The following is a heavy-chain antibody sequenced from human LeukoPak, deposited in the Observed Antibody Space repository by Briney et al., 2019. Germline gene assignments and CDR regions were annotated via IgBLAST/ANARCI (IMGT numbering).Heavy chain of an antibody. CDR1: GGSISSGGYY. V-gene: IGHV4-31*03. CDR3: ARDYGARIAVAGNYYYGMGV. D-gene: IGHD6-19*01. CDR2: IYYSGST. J-gene: IGHJ6*02. Sequence: SQTLSLTCTVSGGSISSGGYYWSWIRQHPGKGLEWIGYIYYSGSTYYNPSLKSRVTISVDTSKNQFSLKLSSVTAADTAVYYCARDYGARIAVAGNYYYGMGVWGQGTTVTVSS.